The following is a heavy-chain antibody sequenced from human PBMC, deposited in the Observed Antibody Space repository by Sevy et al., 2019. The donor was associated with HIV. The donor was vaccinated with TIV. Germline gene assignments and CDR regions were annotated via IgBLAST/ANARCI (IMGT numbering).Heavy chain of an antibody. V-gene: IGHV3-11*06. CDR1: GFIFSDFY. Sequence: GGSLRLSCEVSGFIFSDFYMSWIRQAPGKGLEWVSSISSSSSYIYYADSVKGRFTISRDNAKNSLYLQMNSLRAEDTAVYYCARYPRGITDIYYGMDVWGQGTTVTVSS. J-gene: IGHJ6*02. CDR3: ARYPRGITDIYYGMDV. CDR2: ISSSSSYI. D-gene: IGHD3-16*01.